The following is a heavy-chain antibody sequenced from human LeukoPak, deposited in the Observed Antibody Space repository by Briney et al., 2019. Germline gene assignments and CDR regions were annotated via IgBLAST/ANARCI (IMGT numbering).Heavy chain of an antibody. D-gene: IGHD6-13*01. CDR1: GGTFSSYA. J-gene: IGHJ4*02. Sequence: ASVKVSCKASGGTFSSYAISWMRQAPGQGLEWMGGIIPIFGTANYAQKSQGRVTITADESTSTAYMELSSLRSEDTAVYYCARDSSSWYGTNFDYWGQGTLVTVSS. CDR3: ARDSSSWYGTNFDY. CDR2: IIPIFGTA. V-gene: IGHV1-69*13.